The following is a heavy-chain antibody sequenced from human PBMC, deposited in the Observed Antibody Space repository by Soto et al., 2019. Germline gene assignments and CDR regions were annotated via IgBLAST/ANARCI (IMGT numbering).Heavy chain of an antibody. CDR2: IYQSGST. CDR1: GASIIGSEYS. V-gene: IGHV4-30-2*01. J-gene: IGHJ5*02. Sequence: QRQLQESGSGLVKPLQTLSLTCGVSGASIIGSEYSWNWIRQPPGKGLEWIGHIYQSGSTNYNTSLESRVTISLDRSKNQFSLRLNTVTASDTAVYYCVTRSDRSGYYEGFDLWGQGALVTVSS. CDR3: VTRSDRSGYYEGFDL. D-gene: IGHD3-22*01.